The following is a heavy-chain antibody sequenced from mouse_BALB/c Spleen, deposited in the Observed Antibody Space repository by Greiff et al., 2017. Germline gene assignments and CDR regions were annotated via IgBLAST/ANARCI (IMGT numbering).Heavy chain of an antibody. CDR2: ISSGGSYT. CDR1: GFTFSSYG. J-gene: IGHJ4*01. V-gene: IGHV5-6*01. D-gene: IGHD1-1*01. Sequence: EVKLMESGGDLVKPGGSLKLSCAASGFTFSSYGMSWVRQTPDKRLEWVATISSGGSYTYYPDSVKGRFTISRDNAKNTLYLQMSSLKSEDTAMYYCARHGYYGSRNAMDYWGQGTSVTVSS. CDR3: ARHGYYGSRNAMDY.